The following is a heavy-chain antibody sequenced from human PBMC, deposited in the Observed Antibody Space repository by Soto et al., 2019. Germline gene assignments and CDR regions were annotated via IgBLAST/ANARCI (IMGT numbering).Heavy chain of an antibody. Sequence: QVQLVQSGAEVKNPGASVKVSCKTSGYTFTKYGVGWVRQAQGQGLEWMGLISGSSGNANYAENVQGRSTFTTDTSTRKAYIEIWCLSSDATAVSYWASDMTGLGVQYDYASQRTLVTVS. J-gene: IGHJ4*02. CDR1: GYTFTKYG. V-gene: IGHV1-18*01. CDR2: ISGSSGNA. D-gene: IGHD1-1*01. CDR3: ASDMTGLGVQYDY.